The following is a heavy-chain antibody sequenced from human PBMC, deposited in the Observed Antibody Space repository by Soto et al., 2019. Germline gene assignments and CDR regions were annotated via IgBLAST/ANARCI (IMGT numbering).Heavy chain of an antibody. J-gene: IGHJ6*02. Sequence: PGGSLRLSCAASGFTFSSYAMSWVRQTPGKGLEWVSTLSGSGGTTYYADSVKGRFTISRDNAKNSLYLQMNSLRDEDTAVYYCVSWYSDYYYGMDVWGQGTTVTVSS. CDR3: VSWYSDYYYGMDV. CDR2: LSGSGGTT. D-gene: IGHD2-15*01. CDR1: GFTFSSYA. V-gene: IGHV3-23*01.